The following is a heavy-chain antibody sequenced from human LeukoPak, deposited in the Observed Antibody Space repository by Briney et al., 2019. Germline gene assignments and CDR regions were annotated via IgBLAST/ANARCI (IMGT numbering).Heavy chain of an antibody. CDR1: GFTFSSYG. CDR2: IWYDGSNK. J-gene: IGHJ4*02. D-gene: IGHD3-10*01. V-gene: IGHV3-33*01. CDR3: ARESVLLWFGEVERGYYFDY. Sequence: GGSLRLSCAASGFTFSSYGMHWVRQAPGKGLEWVAVIWYDGSNKYYADSVKGRFTISRGNSKNTLYLQMNSLRAEDTAVYYCARESVLLWFGEVERGYYFDYWGQGTLVTVSS.